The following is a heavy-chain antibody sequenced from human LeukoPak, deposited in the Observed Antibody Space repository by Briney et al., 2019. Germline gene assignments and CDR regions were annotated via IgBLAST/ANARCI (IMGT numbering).Heavy chain of an antibody. CDR2: IYSGGST. V-gene: IGHV3-66*01. J-gene: IGHJ4*02. CDR3: ARDTDYYGSGTLGYLDY. D-gene: IGHD3-10*01. Sequence: SGGSLRLSCAVSGFTVNNNFMSWVRQAPGKGLEWVSVIYSGGSTYYTDSVKGRFTISRDNSKNTLYLQMNSLRAEDTAVYYCARDTDYYGSGTLGYLDYWGQGTLVTVSS. CDR1: GFTVNNNF.